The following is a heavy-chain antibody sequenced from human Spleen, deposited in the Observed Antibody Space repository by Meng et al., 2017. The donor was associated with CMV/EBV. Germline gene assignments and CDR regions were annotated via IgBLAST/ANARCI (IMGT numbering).Heavy chain of an antibody. CDR1: GGSFSGYY. J-gene: IGHJ4*02. CDR2: INHSGST. V-gene: IGHV4-34*01. CDR3: ARGSLRFLEWSKFDY. Sequence: YGGSFSGYYWSWIRQPPGKGLEWIGEINHSGSTNYNPSLKSRVTISVDTSKNQFSLKLSSVTAADTAVYYCARGSLRFLEWSKFDYWGQGTLVTVSS. D-gene: IGHD3-3*01.